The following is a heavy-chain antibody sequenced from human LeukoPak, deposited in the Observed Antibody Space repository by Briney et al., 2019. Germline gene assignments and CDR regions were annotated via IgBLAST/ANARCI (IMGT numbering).Heavy chain of an antibody. CDR2: IVEDGSET. Sequence: GGSLRLSCAVSGFTFTSYPMSWVRQAPGKGLEWVASIVEDGSETYYLDSVKGRFTFSRDNAKNSLYLQMNSLRGEDTAVYYCARDPTRRFDLWGQGTLVTVSS. V-gene: IGHV3-7*01. J-gene: IGHJ4*02. CDR3: ARDPTRRFDL. CDR1: GFTFTSYP.